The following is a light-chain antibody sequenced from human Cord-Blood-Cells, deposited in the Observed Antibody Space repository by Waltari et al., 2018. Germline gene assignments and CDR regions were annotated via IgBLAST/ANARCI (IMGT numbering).Light chain of an antibody. V-gene: IGKV1-5*01. J-gene: IGKJ2*01. CDR3: QQYNSYSPDT. Sequence: DIQMTQSPSTLSASVGDRVTITCRASQRISSWLAWYQQKPGKAPKLLICDASSLESGVPSRFSGSGSGTEFTLAISSLQPNDFATYYCQQYNSYSPDTFGQGTKLEIK. CDR2: DAS. CDR1: QRISSW.